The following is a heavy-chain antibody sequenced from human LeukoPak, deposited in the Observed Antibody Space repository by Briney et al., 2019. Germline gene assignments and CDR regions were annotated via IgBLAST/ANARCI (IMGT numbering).Heavy chain of an antibody. CDR2: MDYSGST. Sequence: PFETLSITRTVSGGSISSSSYYWGWIRQPPGKGLEWIGSMDYSGSTYCNPSLKSRVTVSVDTSRNQFALKLNSVTAADTAVYYCASTSNSALGLPYFDHWGQGALGTASS. D-gene: IGHD5-18*01. CDR1: GGSISSSSYY. J-gene: IGHJ4*02. V-gene: IGHV4-39*01. CDR3: ASTSNSALGLPYFDH.